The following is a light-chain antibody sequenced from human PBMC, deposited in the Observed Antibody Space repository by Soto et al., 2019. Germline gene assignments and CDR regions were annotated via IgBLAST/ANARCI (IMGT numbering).Light chain of an antibody. V-gene: IGKV3-20*01. CDR1: QIFTSGF. CDR2: GAS. Sequence: EIVLTQSPGTLSLAPGERATLSCRAGQIFTSGFLAWYQQKPGQAPRLLIYGASSRATGIPDRFSGSGSGTDFTLTISRLEPEDFAVYYCQQYDSSPRTFGQGTKVEIK. J-gene: IGKJ1*01. CDR3: QQYDSSPRT.